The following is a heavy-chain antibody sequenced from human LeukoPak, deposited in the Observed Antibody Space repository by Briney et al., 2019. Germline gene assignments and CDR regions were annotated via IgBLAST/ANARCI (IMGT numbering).Heavy chain of an antibody. CDR1: GYIFTSYW. J-gene: IGHJ4*02. Sequence: NLGESLKISCKGSGYIFTSYWITWVRQMPGKGLEWMGMIDPTDSYTNYSPSFQGHVTISTDKSISTAYLQWSSLKASDTAIYCCARRGRSSSNFDFWGQGTLVSVSS. CDR3: ARRGRSSSNFDF. V-gene: IGHV5-10-1*01. D-gene: IGHD6-6*01. CDR2: IDPTDSYT.